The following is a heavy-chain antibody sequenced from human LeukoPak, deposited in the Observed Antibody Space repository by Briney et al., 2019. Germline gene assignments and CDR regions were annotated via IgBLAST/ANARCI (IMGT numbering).Heavy chain of an antibody. CDR3: ARPYSSSWYGDFQH. CDR1: GFTFSSYA. D-gene: IGHD6-13*01. CDR2: ISYDGSNK. V-gene: IGHV3-30-3*01. Sequence: GGSLRLSCAASGFTFSSYAMHWVRQAPGKGLEWVAVISYDGSNKYYADSVKGRFTISRDNSKNTLYLQMNSLRAEDTAVYYCARPYSSSWYGDFQHWGQGTLVTVSS. J-gene: IGHJ1*01.